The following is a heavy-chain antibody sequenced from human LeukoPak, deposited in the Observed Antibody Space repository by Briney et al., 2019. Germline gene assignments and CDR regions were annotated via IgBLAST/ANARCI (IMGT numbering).Heavy chain of an antibody. CDR1: GCTFSSYA. D-gene: IGHD6-13*01. V-gene: IGHV3-23*01. CDR3: AKDPEYSSSWYVPDY. J-gene: IGHJ4*02. CDR2: ISGSGGST. Sequence: GGLLRLSCAASGCTFSSYAMSWVRQAPGKGLEWVSAISGSGGSTYYADSVKGRFTISRDNSKNTLYLQMNSLRAEDTAVYYCAKDPEYSSSWYVPDYWGQGTLVTVSS.